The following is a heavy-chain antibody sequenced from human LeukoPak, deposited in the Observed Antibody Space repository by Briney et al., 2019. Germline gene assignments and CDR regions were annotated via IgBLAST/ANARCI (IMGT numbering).Heavy chain of an antibody. D-gene: IGHD5-12*01. Sequence: PGRSLRLSCAASGFTFSSYAMHWVRQAPGKGLEWVAVISYDGSNKYYADSVKGRFTISRDNSKNTLYLQMNSLRAEDTAVYYCTKESGYSGYDPLDYWGQGTLVTVSS. CDR2: ISYDGSNK. CDR1: GFTFSSYA. CDR3: TKESGYSGYDPLDY. J-gene: IGHJ4*02. V-gene: IGHV3-30-3*01.